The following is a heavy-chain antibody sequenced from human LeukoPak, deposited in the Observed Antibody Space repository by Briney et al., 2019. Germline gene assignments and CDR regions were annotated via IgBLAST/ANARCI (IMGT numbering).Heavy chain of an antibody. Sequence: GGSLRLSCAASGFTFSSYATSWVRQAPGKGLEWVSAISGSGGSTYYADSVKGRFTISRDNSKNTLYLQMNSLRAEDTAVYYCAKRNMNSGCLHYWGQGTLVTVSS. CDR2: ISGSGGST. D-gene: IGHD6-19*01. V-gene: IGHV3-23*01. J-gene: IGHJ4*02. CDR1: GFTFSSYA. CDR3: AKRNMNSGCLHY.